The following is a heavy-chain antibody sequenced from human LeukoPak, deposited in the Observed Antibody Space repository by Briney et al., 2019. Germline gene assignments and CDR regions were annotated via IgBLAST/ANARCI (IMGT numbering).Heavy chain of an antibody. CDR1: GFTFDDYG. Sequence: GGSLRLSCAASGFTFDDYGMSWVRQAPGKGLEWVSGINWNGGSTVYADSVKGRFTISRDNAKNSLYLQMNSLRAEDTALYHCARDREAAAGTYWFDPWGQGTLVTVSS. CDR2: INWNGGST. D-gene: IGHD6-13*01. CDR3: ARDREAAAGTYWFDP. J-gene: IGHJ5*02. V-gene: IGHV3-20*01.